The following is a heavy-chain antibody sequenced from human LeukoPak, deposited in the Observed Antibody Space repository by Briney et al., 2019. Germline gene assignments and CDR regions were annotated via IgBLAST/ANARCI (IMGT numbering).Heavy chain of an antibody. D-gene: IGHD5-24*01. Sequence: SETLSLTCSVSGYSITNGFYWGWIRKSPGKGLEWLGNIFHSGNTHYNPSLKSRVTISVDTSKNQFSLKLSSVTAADTAVYYCARDRLQLQSWGQGTLVTVSP. CDR3: ARDRLQLQS. CDR2: IFHSGNT. CDR1: GYSITNGFY. J-gene: IGHJ5*02. V-gene: IGHV4-38-2*02.